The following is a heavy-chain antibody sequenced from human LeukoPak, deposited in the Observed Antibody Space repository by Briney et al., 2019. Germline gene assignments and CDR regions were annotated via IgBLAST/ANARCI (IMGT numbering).Heavy chain of an antibody. CDR2: INPSGGST. D-gene: IGHD5-24*01. CDR1: GYTFTSYY. V-gene: IGHV1-46*01. J-gene: IGHJ4*02. CDR3: ARGEMATTPPADFDY. Sequence: GASVKVSCKASGYTFTSYYMHWVRQAPGQGLEWMGIINPSGGSTSYAQKFQGRVTMTRDTSTSTVYMELSSLRSEDTAVYYCARGEMATTPPADFDYWGQGTLVTVSS.